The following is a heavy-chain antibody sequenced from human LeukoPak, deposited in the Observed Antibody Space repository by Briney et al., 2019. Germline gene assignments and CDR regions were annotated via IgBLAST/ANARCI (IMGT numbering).Heavy chain of an antibody. CDR3: ARHIPFDR. J-gene: IGHJ5*02. V-gene: IGHV3-48*01. CDR2: ISTSGGTI. CDR1: GFTFSSSS. Sequence: PGGSLRLSCAASGFTFSSSSMNWVRQAPEKGLEWVSYISTSGGTIYYADSVKGRFTISRDNAKNSLYLQMDSLRAEDTAVYYCARHIPFDRWGQGTLVTVSS. D-gene: IGHD2-21*01.